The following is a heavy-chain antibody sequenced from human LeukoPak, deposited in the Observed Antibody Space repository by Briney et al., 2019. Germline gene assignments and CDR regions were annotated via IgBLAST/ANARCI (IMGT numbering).Heavy chain of an antibody. V-gene: IGHV4-39*01. CDR3: ARGSGYCRRTSCYLYHFGS. D-gene: IGHD2-2*01. Sequence: SETLSLTCTVSGGSISSSDFYWGWIRQPPGKGLEWLGSISYSGNTYYNPSLKSRVTISVDTSKNQFSLKLSSVTAPDTAVYYCARGSGYCRRTSCYLYHFGSWGQGTLVTVSS. CDR1: GGSISSSDFY. CDR2: ISYSGNT. J-gene: IGHJ4*02.